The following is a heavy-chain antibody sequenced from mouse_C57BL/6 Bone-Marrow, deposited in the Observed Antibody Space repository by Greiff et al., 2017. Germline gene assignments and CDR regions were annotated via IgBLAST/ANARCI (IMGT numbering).Heavy chain of an antibody. CDR3: ARRGYDYDLAWFAY. CDR1: GFTFSSYG. V-gene: IGHV5-6*01. D-gene: IGHD2-4*01. J-gene: IGHJ3*01. Sequence: EVQLVESGGDLVKPGGSLKLSCAASGFTFSSYGMSWVRQTPDKRLEWVATISSGGSYTYYPDSVKGRFTISRDNAKNTLYLQMSSLKSEDTAMYYCARRGYDYDLAWFAYWGQGTLVTVSA. CDR2: ISSGGSYT.